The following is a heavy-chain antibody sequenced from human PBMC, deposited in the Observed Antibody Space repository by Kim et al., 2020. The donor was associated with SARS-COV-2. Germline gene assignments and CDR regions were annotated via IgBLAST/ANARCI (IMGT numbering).Heavy chain of an antibody. CDR1: GYTLTSNP. Sequence: ASVKVSCKASGYTLTSNPVNWVRQAPGQGLEWMGWINTITGNPMYAQGFTGRFVFSLDTSVSTAYLQISSLRAEDTAVYFCARGPGGLDVGGQGTTVTVS. J-gene: IGHJ6*02. CDR3: ARGPGGLDV. V-gene: IGHV7-4-1*02. CDR2: INTITGNP.